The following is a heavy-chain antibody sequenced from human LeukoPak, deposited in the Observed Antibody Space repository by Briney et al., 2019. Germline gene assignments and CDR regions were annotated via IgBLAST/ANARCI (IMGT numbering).Heavy chain of an antibody. CDR2: IYYSGST. D-gene: IGHD3-22*01. J-gene: IGHJ4*02. CDR3: ARAYYYDSSGYMYYFDY. CDR1: GGSISSSSYY. V-gene: IGHV4-39*01. Sequence: PSETLSLTCTVSGGSISSSSYYWGWIRQPPGKGLEWIGSIYYSGSTYYNPSLKSRVTISVDTSKSQFSLKLSSVTAADTAVYYCARAYYYDSSGYMYYFDYWGQGTLVTVSS.